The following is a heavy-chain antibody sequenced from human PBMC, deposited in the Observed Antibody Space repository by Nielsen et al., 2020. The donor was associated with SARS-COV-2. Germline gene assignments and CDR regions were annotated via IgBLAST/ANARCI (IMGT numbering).Heavy chain of an antibody. CDR1: GYTFTSYG. CDR3: ATGPGQLVLGWFDP. Sequence: ASVKVSCKASGYTFTSYGISWVRQAPGQGLEWMGWISAYNGNTNYAQKLQGRVTMTEDTSTDTAYMELSSLRSEDTAVFYCATGPGQLVLGWFDPWGQGTLVTVSS. D-gene: IGHD6-13*01. V-gene: IGHV1-18*01. CDR2: ISAYNGNT. J-gene: IGHJ5*02.